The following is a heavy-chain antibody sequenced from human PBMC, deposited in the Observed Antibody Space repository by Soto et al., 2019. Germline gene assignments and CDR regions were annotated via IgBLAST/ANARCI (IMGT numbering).Heavy chain of an antibody. Sequence: SETLSLTCTVSGGSISSFYWSWLRQPPGKGLEWIGYIYYIGSTNYNPSLTSRVTISVDTSKNQFSLKLSSVTAADTAVYYCARGYCSGGSCYEFDPWGQGTLVTVSS. D-gene: IGHD2-15*01. J-gene: IGHJ5*02. CDR2: IYYIGST. V-gene: IGHV4-59*01. CDR3: ARGYCSGGSCYEFDP. CDR1: GGSISSFY.